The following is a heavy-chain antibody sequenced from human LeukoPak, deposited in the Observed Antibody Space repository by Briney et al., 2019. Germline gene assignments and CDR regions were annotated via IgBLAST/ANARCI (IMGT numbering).Heavy chain of an antibody. CDR1: GFTFSSYW. CDR3: ARDYAEDYGGNSGAPIDY. J-gene: IGHJ4*02. D-gene: IGHD4-23*01. V-gene: IGHV3-74*01. Sequence: GGSLRLSCAASGFTFSSYWMHWVRQAPGKGLVWVSRINSDGSSTSYAASVKGRITISRDNAKNTLYLQMNSLRAEDTAVYYCARDYAEDYGGNSGAPIDYWGQGTLVTVSS. CDR2: INSDGSST.